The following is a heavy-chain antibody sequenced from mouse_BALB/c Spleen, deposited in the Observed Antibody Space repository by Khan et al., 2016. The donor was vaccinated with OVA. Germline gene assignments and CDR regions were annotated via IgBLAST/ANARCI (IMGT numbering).Heavy chain of an antibody. Sequence: QVQLKQSGAELVRPGVSVKISCKGSGYTFTDYAMHWVKQSHAKSLEWIGVISTYYGDANYNQKFKGKATMTVDKSSSTAYMELARLTSEDSAIYYGARDYGSSYRYFDVWGAGTTVTVSS. CDR3: ARDYGSSYRYFDV. J-gene: IGHJ1*01. D-gene: IGHD1-1*01. V-gene: IGHV1S137*01. CDR2: ISTYYGDA. CDR1: GYTFTDYA.